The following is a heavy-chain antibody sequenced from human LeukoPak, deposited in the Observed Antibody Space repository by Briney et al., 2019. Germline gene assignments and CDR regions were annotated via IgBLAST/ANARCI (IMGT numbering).Heavy chain of an antibody. V-gene: IGHV3-23*01. CDR1: GFTFSSYG. Sequence: GGSLRLSCAASGFTFSSYGMSWVRQAPGKGLEWVSAISGSGGSTYYADSVKGRFTISRDNSKNTLYLQMGSLRAEDMAVYYCARDGGIRFLRAFDIWGQGTMVTVSS. D-gene: IGHD3-3*01. CDR2: ISGSGGST. J-gene: IGHJ3*02. CDR3: ARDGGIRFLRAFDI.